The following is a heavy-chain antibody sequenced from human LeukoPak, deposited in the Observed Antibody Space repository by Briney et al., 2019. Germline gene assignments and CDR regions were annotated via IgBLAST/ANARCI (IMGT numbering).Heavy chain of an antibody. CDR3: ARGYCTGGSCFNGTAWFDT. J-gene: IGHJ5*02. D-gene: IGHD2-15*01. V-gene: IGHV4-30-2*06. Sequence: LQTLSLTCAVSGVSITSGGDSWTWIRPSPGKGPEWVGYIYYDDRTFSSTSLERRVTISAYRSKNQFSLKLKSVGAADAAVYYCARGYCTGGSCFNGTAWFDTWGQGALVTVSS. CDR2: IYYDDRT. CDR1: GVSITSGGDS.